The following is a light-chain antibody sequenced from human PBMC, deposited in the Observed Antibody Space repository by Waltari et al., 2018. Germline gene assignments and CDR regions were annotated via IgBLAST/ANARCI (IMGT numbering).Light chain of an antibody. CDR3: QQSYSTPRLYT. V-gene: IGKV1-39*01. CDR1: QSISSY. Sequence: EIQMPQSPSSLSASVGDRVTITCRASQSISSYLTWYQQKPGKAPKLLIYAASSLQSEVPSMFGVSGSVTDFTLTNSSLQPEGFATYYCQQSYSTPRLYTFGQGTKLEIK. CDR2: AAS. J-gene: IGKJ2*01.